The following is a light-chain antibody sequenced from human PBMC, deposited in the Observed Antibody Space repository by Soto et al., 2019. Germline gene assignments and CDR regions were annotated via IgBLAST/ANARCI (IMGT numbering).Light chain of an antibody. V-gene: IGLV2-14*01. CDR2: DVS. Sequence: QSALAQPASVSGSPGQSITISCTGTSSDVGRYDYVSWFQQHPGKTPKLLIYDVSNWPSGASDRFSGSKSGNTASLTISGLQPEDEADYYCSSFTTSSTFVFGTGT. CDR3: SSFTTSSTFV. J-gene: IGLJ1*01. CDR1: SSDVGRYDY.